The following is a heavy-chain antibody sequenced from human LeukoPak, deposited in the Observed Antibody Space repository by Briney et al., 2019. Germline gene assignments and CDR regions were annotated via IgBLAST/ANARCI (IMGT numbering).Heavy chain of an antibody. CDR1: GFTFSSYR. CDR2: ISSSSDTI. CDR3: ARGDPHADL. J-gene: IGHJ5*02. Sequence: GGSLRLSCAASGFTFSSYRMNWVRQTPGKGLEWVSHISSSSDTIYYADSVKGRFTISRDNARTSLYLQMNSLRVEDTGVYYCARGDPHADLWGQGTLVTVSS. V-gene: IGHV3-48*04.